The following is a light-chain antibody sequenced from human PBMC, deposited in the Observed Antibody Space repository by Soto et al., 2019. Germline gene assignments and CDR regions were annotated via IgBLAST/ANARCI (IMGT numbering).Light chain of an antibody. CDR1: SSNIGSNT. V-gene: IGLV1-44*01. J-gene: IGLJ1*01. CDR3: AAWDDSLNYV. CDR2: SNN. Sequence: QSVLTQPPSASGTPGQRVTISCSGSSSNIGSNTVNWYQQPPGTAPKLLIYSNNQRPSGVPDRFSGSKSGTSASLAISGLQSEDEADYYCAAWDDSLNYVFGTGTKVTV.